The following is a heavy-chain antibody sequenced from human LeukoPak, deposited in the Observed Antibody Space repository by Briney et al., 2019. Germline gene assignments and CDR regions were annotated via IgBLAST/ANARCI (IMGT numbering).Heavy chain of an antibody. CDR1: GXTFSSYA. CDR2: ISHDGSNK. Sequence: GRSLRPSCAASGXTFSSYAMHWVRQAPGKGLEWVAAISHDGSNKYYADSVKGRFTLSRDSSKNTLYLQMDSLRAEDTAVYYCARGEISSSRKDYWGQGTPVTVSS. D-gene: IGHD6-13*01. CDR3: ARGEISSSRKDY. J-gene: IGHJ4*02. V-gene: IGHV3-30-3*01.